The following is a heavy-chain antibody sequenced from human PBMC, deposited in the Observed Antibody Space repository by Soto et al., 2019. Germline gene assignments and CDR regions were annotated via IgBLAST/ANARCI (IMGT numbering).Heavy chain of an antibody. CDR1: GYSFTSYW. J-gene: IGHJ4*02. CDR2: IYPGDSDT. Sequence: PGESLKISCKGSGYSFTSYWIGWVRQMPGKGLEWMGIIYPGDSDTRYSPSFPGQVTSSADKSISTAYLQWSSLQASDTAMYYCARLEYGSGSYYILYWGQGSLVSVSS. D-gene: IGHD3-10*01. V-gene: IGHV5-51*01. CDR3: ARLEYGSGSYYILY.